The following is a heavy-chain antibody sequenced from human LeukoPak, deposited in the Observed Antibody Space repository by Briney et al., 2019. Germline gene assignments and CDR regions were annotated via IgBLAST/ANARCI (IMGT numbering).Heavy chain of an antibody. J-gene: IGHJ6*03. CDR2: IRYDGSNK. D-gene: IGHD5-12*01. Sequence: GSLRLSCAASGFTFSSFGMHWVRQAPGKGLDWVAFIRYDGSNKYYADSVKGRFTISRDNSKNTLYLQMNSLRAEDTAVYYCAREHSGYDFPGRDYYYMDVWGKGTTVTVSS. V-gene: IGHV3-30*02. CDR1: GFTFSSFG. CDR3: AREHSGYDFPGRDYYYMDV.